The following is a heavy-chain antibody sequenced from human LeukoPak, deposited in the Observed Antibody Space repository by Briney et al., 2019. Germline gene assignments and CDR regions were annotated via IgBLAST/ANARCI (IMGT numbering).Heavy chain of an antibody. CDR1: GFTFRSYA. V-gene: IGHV3-30*04. D-gene: IGHD1-1*01. J-gene: IGHJ6*03. CDR2: VAYDGSSK. CDR3: ARDGVTRRYNMYFYMDV. Sequence: AGGSLRLSCAASGFTFRSYALHWVRQAPGKGLEWVAFVAYDGSSKYYRDSVKGRFIISKDYSTNTLYLQMDSLRGDDTAVYYCARDGVTRRYNMYFYMDVWGKGTTVTVSS.